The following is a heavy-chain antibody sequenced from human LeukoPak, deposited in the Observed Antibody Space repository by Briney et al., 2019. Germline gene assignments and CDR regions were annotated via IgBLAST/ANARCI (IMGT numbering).Heavy chain of an antibody. J-gene: IGHJ3*01. CDR1: GFTFSSYT. CDR2: IMRTAADVT. V-gene: IGHV3-48*02. CDR3: VRDWSYAFDL. Sequence: GGSLRLSCGASGFTFSSYTMNWVRQAPGKGLEWISYIMRTAADVTSYADSVEGRFTISRDDAKNSLYLQMNSLRDDDTAVYYCVRDWSYAFDLWGQGTMVTVSS.